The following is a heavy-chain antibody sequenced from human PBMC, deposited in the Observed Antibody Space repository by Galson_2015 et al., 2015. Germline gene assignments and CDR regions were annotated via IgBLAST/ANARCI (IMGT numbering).Heavy chain of an antibody. V-gene: IGHV1-18*01. CDR3: ARPSSIVVVPAAIPSNSVDYYYYYGMDV. Sequence: SGKVSCKASGYTFTSYGISWVRQDPGQGLEWMGWISAYNGNTNYAQKLQGRVTMPTDTSTSTAYMELRSLRSDDTAVYYCARPSSIVVVPAAIPSNSVDYYYYYGMDVWGQGTTVTVSS. D-gene: IGHD2-2*02. CDR1: GYTFTSYG. J-gene: IGHJ6*02. CDR2: ISAYNGNT.